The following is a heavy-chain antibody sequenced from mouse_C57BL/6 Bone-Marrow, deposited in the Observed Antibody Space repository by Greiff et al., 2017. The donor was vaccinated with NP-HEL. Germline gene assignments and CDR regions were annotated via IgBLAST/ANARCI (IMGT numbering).Heavy chain of an antibody. J-gene: IGHJ1*03. CDR2: IYPGSGST. D-gene: IGHD2-1*01. Sequence: QVQLQQPGAELVKPGASVKMSCKASGYTFTSYWITWVTQRPGQGLEWIGDIYPGSGSTNYNEKFKSKATLTVDTSSSTAYMQLSSLTSEDSAVYYCAREGELPGYFDVWGTGTTVTVSS. CDR3: AREGELPGYFDV. V-gene: IGHV1-55*01. CDR1: GYTFTSYW.